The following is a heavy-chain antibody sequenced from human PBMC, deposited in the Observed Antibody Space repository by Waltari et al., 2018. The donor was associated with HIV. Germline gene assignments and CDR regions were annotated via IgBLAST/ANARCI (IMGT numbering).Heavy chain of an antibody. CDR2: IYHSGST. CDR3: ARKYSSSWYLFDY. D-gene: IGHD6-13*01. J-gene: IGHJ4*02. CDR1: GYSISSGYY. V-gene: IGHV4-38-2*02. Sequence: QVQLQESGPGLVKPSETLSLTCTVPGYSISSGYYWGWIRQPPGKGLEWIGSIYHSGSTYYNPSLKSRVTISVDTSKNQFSLKLSSVTAADTAVYYCARKYSSSWYLFDYWGQGTLVTVSS.